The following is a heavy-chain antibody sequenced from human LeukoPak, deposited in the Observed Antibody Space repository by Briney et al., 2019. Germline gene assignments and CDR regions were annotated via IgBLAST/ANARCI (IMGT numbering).Heavy chain of an antibody. D-gene: IGHD6-6*01. CDR1: GGSISSGGYS. CDR3: ASYSSSARSFDY. CDR2: IYHSGST. V-gene: IGHV4-30-2*01. Sequence: SETLSLTCAVSGGSISSGGYSWSWIRQPPGKGLEWIGYIYHSGSTYYNPSLKSRVTISVYRSKNQFSLKLSSVTAADTAVYYCASYSSSARSFDYWGQGTLVTVSS. J-gene: IGHJ4*02.